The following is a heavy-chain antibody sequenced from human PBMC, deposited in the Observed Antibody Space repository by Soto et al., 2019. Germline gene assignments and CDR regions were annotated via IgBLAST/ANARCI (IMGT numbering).Heavy chain of an antibody. Sequence: GGSLRLSCAFSGCTFSDYYMTWIRQAPGKGLEWVSYISSSTSHTNYADSVKGRFTISRDNAKNSLFLQMNSLRAEDTAVYYCARGRGAAADYFDFWGQGTLVTVSS. D-gene: IGHD6-13*01. V-gene: IGHV3-11*05. CDR1: GCTFSDYY. J-gene: IGHJ4*02. CDR3: ARGRGAAADYFDF. CDR2: ISSSTSHT.